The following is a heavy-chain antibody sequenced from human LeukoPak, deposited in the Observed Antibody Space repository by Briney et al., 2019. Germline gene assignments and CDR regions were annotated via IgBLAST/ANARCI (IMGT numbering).Heavy chain of an antibody. J-gene: IGHJ4*02. CDR2: IYYSGST. CDR1: GGSISSSSYY. Sequence: SETLSLTXTVSGGSISSSSYYWGWIRQPPGKGLEWIGSIYYSGSTYYNPSFKSRVTISVDTSKNQFSLKLSSVTAADTAVYYCARRAIFEGPFDYWGQGTLVTVSS. CDR3: ARRAIFEGPFDY. V-gene: IGHV4-39*01. D-gene: IGHD3-3*01.